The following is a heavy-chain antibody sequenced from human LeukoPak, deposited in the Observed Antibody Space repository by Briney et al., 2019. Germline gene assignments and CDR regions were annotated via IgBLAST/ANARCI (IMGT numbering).Heavy chain of an antibody. V-gene: IGHV1-46*01. D-gene: IGHD2-2*01. CDR2: INPSGGST. Sequence: ASVKVSCKASGYTFTSYYMHWVRQAPGQGLEWMGIINPSGGSTSYAQKFQGRVTMTRDTSTSTDYMELSSLRSEDTAVYYCATGGTLQGYCSSTSCYGQGFDYWGQGTLVTVSS. CDR3: ATGGTLQGYCSSTSCYGQGFDY. J-gene: IGHJ4*02. CDR1: GYTFTSYY.